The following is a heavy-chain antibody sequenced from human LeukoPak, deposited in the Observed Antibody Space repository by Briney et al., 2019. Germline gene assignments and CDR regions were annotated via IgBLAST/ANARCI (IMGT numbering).Heavy chain of an antibody. CDR2: IRYDGSYK. Sequence: GGSLRLSCAASGFTFSSYGMHWVRQAPGKGLEWVAFIRYDGSYKYFADSVKGRFTISRDNSKNTLYLQMNSLRAEDTAVYYCAKVGHGYSSIPLLDYWGQGTLVTVSS. CDR3: AKVGHGYSSIPLLDY. J-gene: IGHJ4*02. CDR1: GFTFSSYG. V-gene: IGHV3-30*02. D-gene: IGHD6-13*01.